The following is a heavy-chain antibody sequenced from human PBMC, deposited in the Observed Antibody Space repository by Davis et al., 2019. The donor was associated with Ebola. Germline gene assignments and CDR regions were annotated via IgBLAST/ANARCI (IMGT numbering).Heavy chain of an antibody. Sequence: MPSETLSLTCTVSGASVSTPTYYWSWIRQSTGKGLEWIGYVYYNGNTNYSPSLKSRVYISIDTSKNQFSLRLTSVTAADTAVYYCASGEFGPDFDSWGQGILVTVSS. CDR3: ASGEFGPDFDS. D-gene: IGHD3-10*01. CDR1: GASVSTPTYY. V-gene: IGHV4-61*01. J-gene: IGHJ4*02. CDR2: VYYNGNT.